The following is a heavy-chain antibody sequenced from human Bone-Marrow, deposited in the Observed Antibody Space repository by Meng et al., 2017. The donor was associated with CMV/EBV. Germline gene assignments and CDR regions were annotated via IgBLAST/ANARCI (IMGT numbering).Heavy chain of an antibody. D-gene: IGHD3-10*01. V-gene: IGHV3-7*01. J-gene: IGHJ6*02. Sequence: ESLKISCAASGFTFSTYCMNWVRQAPGKGLEWVANIKQDGSEKYYVDPVKGRFTISRDNAKNSLYLEMNSLRAEDAAVYYCVRGRNYPGSGSYYWGMDVWGQGTTVTVSS. CDR3: VRGRNYPGSGSYYWGMDV. CDR1: GFTFSTYC. CDR2: IKQDGSEK.